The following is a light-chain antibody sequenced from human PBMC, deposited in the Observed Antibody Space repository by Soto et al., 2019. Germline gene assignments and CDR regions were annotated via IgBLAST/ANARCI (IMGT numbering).Light chain of an antibody. V-gene: IGLV1-47*01. J-gene: IGLJ3*02. CDR3: TAWDDSLSGPV. CDR1: GSNIGSRY. CDR2: QDS. Sequence: QSVLTQPPSASGTPGQRVTISCSESGSNIGSRYVYWYRQVPGTAPKLLIYQDSQRPSGVPDRFSGSKSGTSASLAISGLRSEDEADYYCTAWDDSLSGPVFGGGTKVTVL.